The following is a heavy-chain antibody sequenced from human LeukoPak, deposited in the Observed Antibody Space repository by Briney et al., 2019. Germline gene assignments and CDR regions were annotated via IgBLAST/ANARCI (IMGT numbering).Heavy chain of an antibody. V-gene: IGHV4-34*01. D-gene: IGHD1-26*01. CDR2: INHSGST. CDR3: ARRYSGSYLLRWGWFDP. CDR1: GGSFSGYY. J-gene: IGHJ5*02. Sequence: SETLSLTCAVYGGSFSGYYWSWIRQPPGKGLEWIGEINHSGSTNYNPSLKSRVTISVDTSKNQFSLKLSSVTAADTAVYYCARRYSGSYLLRWGWFDPWGQGTLVTVSS.